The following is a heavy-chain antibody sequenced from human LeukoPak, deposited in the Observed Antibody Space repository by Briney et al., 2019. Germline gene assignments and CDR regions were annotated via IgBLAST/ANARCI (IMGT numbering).Heavy chain of an antibody. J-gene: IGHJ1*01. CDR3: ARGGHYYDSSGYPEH. Sequence: ASVKVSCKAPGYTFTSYYMHWVRQAPGQGLEWMGIINPSGGSTSYAQKFQGRVTMTRNTSTSTVYMELSSLRSEDTAVYYCARGGHYYDSSGYPEHWGQGTLVTVSS. CDR2: INPSGGST. CDR1: GYTFTSYY. D-gene: IGHD3-22*01. V-gene: IGHV1-46*01.